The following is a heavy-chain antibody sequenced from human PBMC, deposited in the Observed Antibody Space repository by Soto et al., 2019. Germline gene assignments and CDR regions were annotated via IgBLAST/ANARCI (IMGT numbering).Heavy chain of an antibody. J-gene: IGHJ6*02. D-gene: IGHD6-6*01. V-gene: IGHV3-53*01. CDR3: ARDVASSNYYYGMDV. CDR1: GFTVSSNY. Sequence: GGSLRLSCAASGFTVSSNYMSWGRQAPGKGLEWVSAIYSGGSTYYADSVKGRFTISRDNSKNTLYLQMNSLRAEDTAAYYCARDVASSNYYYGMDVWGQGTTVTVSS. CDR2: IYSGGST.